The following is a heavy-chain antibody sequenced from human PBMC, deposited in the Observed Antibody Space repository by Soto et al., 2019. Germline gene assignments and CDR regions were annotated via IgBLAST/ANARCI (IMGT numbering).Heavy chain of an antibody. J-gene: IGHJ6*02. V-gene: IGHV3-74*01. CDR3: ARDKAYGLDV. CDR1: ELAFNPYG. CDR2: INGDGITR. Sequence: EVQLVESGGGLVQPGGPLRLSCPASELAFNPYGIHWFRQVPGKGLEWVSRINGDGITRTYADSVKGRFTISRDNAENILYLQMNSLRAEDTAMYYCARDKAYGLDVWGQGTTVTVSS.